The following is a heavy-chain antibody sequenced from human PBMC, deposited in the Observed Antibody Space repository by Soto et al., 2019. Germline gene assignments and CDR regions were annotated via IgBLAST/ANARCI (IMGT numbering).Heavy chain of an antibody. CDR3: AKDPDYDSSGYWGYFDY. D-gene: IGHD3-22*01. CDR1: GFTFSSYG. Sequence: GGSLRLSCAASGFTFSSYGMHWVRQAPGKGLEWVAVISYDGSNKYYVDSVKGRFTISRDNSKNTLYLQMNSLRAEDTAVYYCAKDPDYDSSGYWGYFDYWGRGTLVTVSS. J-gene: IGHJ4*02. CDR2: ISYDGSNK. V-gene: IGHV3-30*18.